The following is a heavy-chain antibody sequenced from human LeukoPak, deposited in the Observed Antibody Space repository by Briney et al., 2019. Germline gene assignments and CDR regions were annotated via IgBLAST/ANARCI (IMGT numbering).Heavy chain of an antibody. V-gene: IGHV1-8*01. Sequence: ASVKVSCKASGYTFTSYDINWVRQATGQGLEWMGWMNPNSGNTDNAQTFQGRVTMTRNTSISTAYMELSSLRSEDTAVYYCAIRYGSGEKYYYYYYMDVWGKGTTVTVSS. CDR1: GYTFTSYD. CDR3: AIRYGSGEKYYYYYYMDV. D-gene: IGHD3-10*01. J-gene: IGHJ6*03. CDR2: MNPNSGNT.